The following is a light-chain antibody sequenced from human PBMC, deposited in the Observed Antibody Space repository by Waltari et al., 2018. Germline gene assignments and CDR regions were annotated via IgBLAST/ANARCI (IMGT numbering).Light chain of an antibody. J-gene: IGKJ4*01. Sequence: DIQMTQSPSSLSASVGARVTITCRASQTISSYLAWYQRKPGRVPKLLIYAASSLESGVPSRFSGSGSGTEFTLTISSLQPEDFATYYCQQHNSHPLTFGGGTKVEIK. CDR3: QQHNSHPLT. CDR2: AAS. V-gene: IGKV1-17*03. CDR1: QTISSY.